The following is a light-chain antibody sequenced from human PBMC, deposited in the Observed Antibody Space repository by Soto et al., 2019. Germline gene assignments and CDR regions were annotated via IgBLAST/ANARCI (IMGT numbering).Light chain of an antibody. CDR1: QSLNTK. CDR2: GAT. J-gene: IGKJ2*01. CDR3: QQYNIWPYT. V-gene: IGKV3-15*01. Sequence: DIVMTQSPATLSVSRGERATLSCRASQSLNTKLAWYQQKPGQAPRLLISGATARAPGIPARFSGSGSGTEFTLTISSLQSEDFAVYFCQQYNIWPYTFGQGTKVDIK.